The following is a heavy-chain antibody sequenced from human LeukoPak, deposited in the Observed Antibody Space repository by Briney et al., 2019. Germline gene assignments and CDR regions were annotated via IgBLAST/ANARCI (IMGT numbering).Heavy chain of an antibody. V-gene: IGHV3-23*01. D-gene: IGHD6-25*01. CDR2: FSGSGGST. J-gene: IGHJ4*02. CDR1: GFTFSSYA. CDR3: ARSGPIDY. Sequence: GGSLRLSCAASGFTFSSYAMSWVRQAPGKGLECISGFSGSGGSTYYADSVKGRFTISRDNSKNTLYLQVNSLRAEDTAVYYCARSGPIDYWGQGTLVTVSA.